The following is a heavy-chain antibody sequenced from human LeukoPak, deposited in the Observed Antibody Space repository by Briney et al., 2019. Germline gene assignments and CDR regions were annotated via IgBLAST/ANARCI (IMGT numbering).Heavy chain of an antibody. CDR3: ARGDYDRHGNDY. CDR2: ISGSGGST. CDR1: GFTFSSYA. D-gene: IGHD3-22*01. V-gene: IGHV3-23*01. Sequence: GGSLRLSCAASGFTFSSYAMSWVRQAPGKGLEWVSAISGSGGSTYYADSVKGRFTISRDNSKNTLYLQMNSLRAEDTAVYYCARGDYDRHGNDYWGQGTLVTVSS. J-gene: IGHJ4*02.